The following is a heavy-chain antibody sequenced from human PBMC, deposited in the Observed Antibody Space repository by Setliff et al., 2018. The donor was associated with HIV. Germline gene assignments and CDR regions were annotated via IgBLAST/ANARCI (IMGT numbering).Heavy chain of an antibody. CDR1: GDSSSNDY. V-gene: IGHV4-4*08. CDR3: ARNDAFDI. J-gene: IGHJ3*02. CDR2: IHTSGTT. Sequence: SETLSLTCTVSGDSSSNDYWTWVRQPPGKGLEWIGNIHTSGTTKYNPSLNSRVTISVDTSKNQFSLKLSSVTAADTAVYYCARNDAFDIWGQGTLVTVSS.